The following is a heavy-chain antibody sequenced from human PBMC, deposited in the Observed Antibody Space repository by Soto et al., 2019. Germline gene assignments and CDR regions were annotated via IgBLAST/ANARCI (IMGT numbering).Heavy chain of an antibody. D-gene: IGHD1-1*01. V-gene: IGHV5-51*01. Sequence: XESLKISWKGSGYSFTSYWIGWVRQMPGKGLEWMGIIHPGDSVTRYSPSFQGQVTISADKSISSAYLQWSSLRASDTAIYYCARLSGTASSPYGMDVWGQGTTVTVSS. CDR1: GYSFTSYW. CDR3: ARLSGTASSPYGMDV. J-gene: IGHJ6*02. CDR2: IHPGDSVT.